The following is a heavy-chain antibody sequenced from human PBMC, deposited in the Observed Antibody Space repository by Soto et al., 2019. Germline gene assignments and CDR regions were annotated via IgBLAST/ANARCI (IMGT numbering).Heavy chain of an antibody. CDR2: INSDGSST. Sequence: EVQLVESGGGLVQPGGSLRLSCAASGFTFSSYWMHCVRQAPGKGLVWVSRINSDGSSTSYADSVMGRFTISRDNAKNTLYLQMNSLRAEDTVVYFCARDRGHYGMDVWGQGTTVTVAS. J-gene: IGHJ6*02. V-gene: IGHV3-74*01. CDR3: ARDRGHYGMDV. CDR1: GFTFSSYW.